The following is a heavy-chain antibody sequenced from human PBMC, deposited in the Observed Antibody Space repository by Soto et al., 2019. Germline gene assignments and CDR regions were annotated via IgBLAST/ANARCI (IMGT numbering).Heavy chain of an antibody. V-gene: IGHV1-18*01. D-gene: IGHD6-19*01. CDR1: GYTFTSYG. J-gene: IGHJ3*02. CDR3: ARYYGIAVAGTVNDPFDI. CDR2: ISAYNGNT. Sequence: QAQLVQSGTEVKKPGASVKVSCKASGYTFTSYGISWVRQAPGQGLEWMGWISAYNGNTNYALNLQGRVTMTTDTSTSTAYMDLRSLRSDDTDAYYCARYYGIAVAGTVNDPFDIWGQGTMVSVSS.